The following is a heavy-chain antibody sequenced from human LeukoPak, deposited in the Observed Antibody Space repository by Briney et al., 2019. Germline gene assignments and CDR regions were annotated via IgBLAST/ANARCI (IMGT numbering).Heavy chain of an antibody. V-gene: IGHV4-34*01. CDR3: ARGPGPWEYSYGTYDY. J-gene: IGHJ4*02. CDR1: GGSFSGYY. D-gene: IGHD5-18*01. CDR2: INHSGST. Sequence: PSGTLSLTCAVYGGSFSGYYWSWIRQPPGKGLEWIGEINHSGSTNYNPSLKSRVTISVDTSKNQFSLKLSSVTAADTAVYYCARGPGPWEYSYGTYDYWGQGTLVTVSS.